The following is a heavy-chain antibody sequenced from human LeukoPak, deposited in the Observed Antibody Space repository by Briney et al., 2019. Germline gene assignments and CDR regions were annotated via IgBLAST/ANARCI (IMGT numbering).Heavy chain of an antibody. Sequence: GGSLRLSCAVSGFTFNTYGMNWVRQAPGKGLEWVSAISGSGGSTYYADSVKGRFTISRDNSKNTLYLQMNSLRAEDTAVYYCAAWYWGRFDYWGQGTLVTVSS. CDR1: GFTFNTYG. J-gene: IGHJ4*02. V-gene: IGHV3-23*01. CDR3: AAWYWGRFDY. CDR2: ISGSGGST. D-gene: IGHD7-27*01.